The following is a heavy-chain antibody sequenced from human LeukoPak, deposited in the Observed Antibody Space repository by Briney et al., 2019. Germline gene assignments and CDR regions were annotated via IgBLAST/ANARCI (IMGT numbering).Heavy chain of an antibody. CDR1: GFTVSSNY. D-gene: IGHD3-22*01. V-gene: IGHV3-53*01. CDR3: ARWDSSGYHKYYFDY. J-gene: IGHJ4*02. CDR2: IYSGGST. Sequence: PGGSLRLSCAASGFTVSSNYMNWVRQAPGKGLEWVSIIYSGGSTYYADSVRGRFTISRDNSKNTLYLQMNSLTAEDTAVYYCARWDSSGYHKYYFDYRGQGTLVTVSS.